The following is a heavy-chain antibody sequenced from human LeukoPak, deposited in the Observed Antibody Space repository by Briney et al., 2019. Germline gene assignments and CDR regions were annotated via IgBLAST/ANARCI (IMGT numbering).Heavy chain of an antibody. Sequence: ASVKVSCKAPGYTFTGYYMHWVRQAPGQGLEWMGWINPNSGGTNYAQKFQGRVTMTRDTSISTAYMELSRLRSDDTAVYYCARDGTHDYGDYKFDYWGQGTLVTVSS. D-gene: IGHD4-17*01. CDR3: ARDGTHDYGDYKFDY. CDR2: INPNSGGT. CDR1: GYTFTGYY. J-gene: IGHJ4*02. V-gene: IGHV1-2*02.